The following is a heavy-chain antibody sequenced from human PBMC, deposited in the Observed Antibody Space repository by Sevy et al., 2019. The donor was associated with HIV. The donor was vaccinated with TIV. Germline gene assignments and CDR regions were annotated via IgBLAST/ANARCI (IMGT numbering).Heavy chain of an antibody. Sequence: GGSLRLSCAASGFTFSSFSMNWVRQAPGKGPEWISYISTRSSAIYYADSMKGRFTISRDNSKNSLYLQMNRLKTEDTAVYYCGRDTDYLRLKYYYGSGQFLPFDYWGQGTLVTVSS. D-gene: IGHD3-10*01. J-gene: IGHJ4*02. CDR3: GRDTDYLRLKYYYGSGQFLPFDY. CDR2: ISTRSSAI. V-gene: IGHV3-48*01. CDR1: GFTFSSFS.